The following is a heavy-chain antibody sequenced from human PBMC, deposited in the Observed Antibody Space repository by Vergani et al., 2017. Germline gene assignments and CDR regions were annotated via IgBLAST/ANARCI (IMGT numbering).Heavy chain of an antibody. D-gene: IGHD3-10*01. CDR3: VRDQVTMLRGSDALDI. J-gene: IGHJ3*02. CDR2: IRSKAYGQAT. Sequence: EVQLVKSGGDLVQPGRSLRLSCTASVFTFGYYAMDWFRQAPGQGLEWVGGIRSKAYGQATIYAASVKGRFTISRDDSKSSAYLQMNNLQTAETAMYYCVRDQVTMLRGSDALDIWGQGTMVTVSS. V-gene: IGHV3-49*03. CDR1: VFTFGYYA.